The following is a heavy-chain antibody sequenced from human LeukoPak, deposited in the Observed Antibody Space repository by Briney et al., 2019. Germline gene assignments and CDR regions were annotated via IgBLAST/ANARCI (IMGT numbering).Heavy chain of an antibody. V-gene: IGHV5-51*01. CDR3: ARGGGGDGYNDIDY. Sequence: GESLKISCQGSGYSFTSYWIGWVRQMPGKGLEWMGLIYPGDSDTRYSPSFQGQFTISADKSISTAYLQWSTLKASDTARYSYARGGGGDGYNDIDYWGQGTLVTVAS. CDR2: IYPGDSDT. D-gene: IGHD5-24*01. J-gene: IGHJ4*02. CDR1: GYSFTSYW.